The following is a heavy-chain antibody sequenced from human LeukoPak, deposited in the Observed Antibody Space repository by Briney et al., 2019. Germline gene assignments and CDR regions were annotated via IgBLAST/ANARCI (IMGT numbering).Heavy chain of an antibody. J-gene: IGHJ4*02. CDR3: ARALGEWLTLYYFDY. V-gene: IGHV3-21*01. CDR2: ISSSSSYI. Sequence: GGSLRLSCPASGFTFSSYSMNWVRQAPGKGLEWVSSISSSSSYIYYADSVKGRFTISRDNAKNSLYLQMNSLRAEDTAVYYCARALGEWLTLYYFDYWGQGTLVTVSS. D-gene: IGHD6-19*01. CDR1: GFTFSSYS.